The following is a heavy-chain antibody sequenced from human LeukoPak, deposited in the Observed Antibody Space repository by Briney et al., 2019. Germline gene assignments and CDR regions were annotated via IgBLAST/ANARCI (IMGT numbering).Heavy chain of an antibody. V-gene: IGHV3-23*01. CDR2: ISGGGST. J-gene: IGHJ4*02. CDR3: AKGRITMIASGYF. CDR1: GFTFSSYA. D-gene: IGHD3-22*01. Sequence: PGGSLRLSCAASGFTFSSYAMSWVRQAPGKGLEWVSAISGGGSTYYADSVKGRFTISRDNSKNTLYLQMNSLRAEDTAVYYCAKGRITMIASGYFRGQGTLVTVSS.